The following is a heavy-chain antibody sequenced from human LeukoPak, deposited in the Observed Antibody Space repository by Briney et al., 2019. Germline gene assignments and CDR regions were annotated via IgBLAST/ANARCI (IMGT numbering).Heavy chain of an antibody. CDR3: AKLAKYFYGSETYYFFEH. J-gene: IGHJ4*02. CDR1: GFSFTTYW. CDR2: IKQDGTEK. D-gene: IGHD3-10*01. Sequence: GESLRLSCAASGFSFTTYWMSWVRQAPGKGLEWVANIKQDGTEKYYVDSVKGRFTISRENAENSLYLQMNSLRVEDTAVYYCAKLAKYFYGSETYYFFEHWGQGTPVTASS. V-gene: IGHV3-7*01.